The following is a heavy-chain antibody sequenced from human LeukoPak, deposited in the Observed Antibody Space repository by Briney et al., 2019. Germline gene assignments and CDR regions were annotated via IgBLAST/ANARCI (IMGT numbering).Heavy chain of an antibody. D-gene: IGHD3-3*01. CDR1: GYSISSGYY. CDR2: IYHSGST. V-gene: IGHV4-38-2*02. J-gene: IGHJ3*02. CDR3: AARGGWSGYYSADAFDI. Sequence: SETLSLTCTVSGYSISSGYYWGWIRQPPGKGLEWIGSIYHSGSTYYNPSLKSRVTISVDTSKNQFSLKLSSVTAADTAVYYCAARGGWSGYYSADAFDIWGQGTMVTVSS.